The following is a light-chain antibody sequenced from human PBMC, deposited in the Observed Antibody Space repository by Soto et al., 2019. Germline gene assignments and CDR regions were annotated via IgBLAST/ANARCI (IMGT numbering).Light chain of an antibody. V-gene: IGLV2-8*01. CDR3: SSYAGSTIVV. J-gene: IGLJ2*01. CDR1: SSDVGGYNF. CDR2: EVS. Sequence: QSALTQPPSASGSPGQSVTISCTGTSSDVGGYNFVSWYQQHPGKAPKLMIYEVSERPSGVPDRFSGSTSGNTASLTVSGLQAEDEADYYCSSYAGSTIVVFGGGTKVNVL.